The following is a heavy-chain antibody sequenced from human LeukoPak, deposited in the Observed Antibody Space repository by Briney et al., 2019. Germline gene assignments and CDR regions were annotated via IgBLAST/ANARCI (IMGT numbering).Heavy chain of an antibody. D-gene: IGHD2-8*01. CDR1: GYSISSGYY. V-gene: IGHV4-38-2*02. J-gene: IGHJ5*02. CDR3: ARPYCTNGVCSNWFDP. Sequence: SETLSLTCTVSGYSISSGYYWGWIRQPPGKGLEWIGSIYYSGSTYYNPSLKSRVTISVDTSKNQFSLELSSVTAADTAVYYCARPYCTNGVCSNWFDPWGQGTLVTVSS. CDR2: IYYSGST.